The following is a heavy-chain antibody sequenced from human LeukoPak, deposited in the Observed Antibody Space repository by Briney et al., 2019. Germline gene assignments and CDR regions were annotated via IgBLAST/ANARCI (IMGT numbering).Heavy chain of an antibody. D-gene: IGHD2-2*01. J-gene: IGHJ4*02. V-gene: IGHV4-4*07. CDR3: ARGRVPAAYFDY. Sequence: SETLSLTCTVSGGSISSYYWSWIRQPAGKGLEWIGRIYTSGCTNYNPSLKSRVTMSVDTSKNQFSLKLSSVTAADTAVYYCARGRVPAAYFDYWGQGTLVTVSS. CDR2: IYTSGCT. CDR1: GGSISSYY.